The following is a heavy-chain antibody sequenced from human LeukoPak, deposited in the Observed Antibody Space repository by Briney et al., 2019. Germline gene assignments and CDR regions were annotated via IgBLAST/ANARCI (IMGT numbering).Heavy chain of an antibody. Sequence: GGSLRLSCAASGFAFSTYAMSWVRQAPGKGLEWVSSISGSGSNTYYADSVKGQFTISRDSSQNTLYLQMNSLRAEDTAVYYCAKSLTVTTRIHSIDPRGQGTLVTVSS. CDR3: AKSLTVTTRIHSIDP. D-gene: IGHD4-17*01. CDR1: GFAFSTYA. CDR2: ISGSGSNT. V-gene: IGHV3-23*01. J-gene: IGHJ4*02.